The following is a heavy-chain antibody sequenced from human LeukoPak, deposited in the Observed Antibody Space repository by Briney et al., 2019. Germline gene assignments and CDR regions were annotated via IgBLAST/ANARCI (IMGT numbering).Heavy chain of an antibody. Sequence: GGSLRPSCAASGFTFSSYSMNWVRQAPGKGLEWVSSISSSSSYIYYADSVKGRFTISRDNAKNSLYLQMNSLRAEDTAVYYCARVLLYYDAFDPWGQGTLVTVSS. J-gene: IGHJ5*02. D-gene: IGHD3-3*01. CDR2: ISSSSSYI. CDR3: ARVLLYYDAFDP. V-gene: IGHV3-21*01. CDR1: GFTFSSYS.